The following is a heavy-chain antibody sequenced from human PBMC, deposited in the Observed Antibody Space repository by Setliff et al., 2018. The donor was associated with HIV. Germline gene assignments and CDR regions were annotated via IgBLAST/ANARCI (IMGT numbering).Heavy chain of an antibody. V-gene: IGHV7-4-1*02. CDR3: ARDQRLFYFDS. CDR2: IHTEQGFP. CDR1: GYSFTNYA. J-gene: IGHJ4*02. Sequence: ASVKVSCKASGYSFTNYAINWLRQAPGRGLEWMGWIHTEQGFPMYAQGFTGRFVFSLDPSVSTAYLQINSLNPDDGAVYYCARDQRLFYFDSWGQGTLVTVPQ.